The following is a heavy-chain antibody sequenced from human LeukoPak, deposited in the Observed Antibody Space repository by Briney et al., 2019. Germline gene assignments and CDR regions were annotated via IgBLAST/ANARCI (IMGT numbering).Heavy chain of an antibody. V-gene: IGHV3-7*01. Sequence: GGSLRLSCAASGFTFSTYWMSWVRQAPGKGLEWVATIKQDGSEKYYVDSVKGRFSISRDNAKNSLYLQMNSLRAEDTGVYYCAAQLARGVDYWGQGTLVTVSS. J-gene: IGHJ4*02. CDR3: AAQLARGVDY. CDR2: IKQDGSEK. D-gene: IGHD6-6*01. CDR1: GFTFSTYW.